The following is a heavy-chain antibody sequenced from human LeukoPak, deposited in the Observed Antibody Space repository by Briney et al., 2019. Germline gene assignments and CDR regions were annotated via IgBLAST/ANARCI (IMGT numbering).Heavy chain of an antibody. V-gene: IGHV3-66*01. D-gene: IGHD3-10*01. CDR3: ARGIVTMEAY. CDR1: GFTVSSNY. Sequence: GGSLRLSCAASGFTVSSNYMSWVRQAPGRGLEWVSVIYSGGSTYYADSVKGRFTISRDNSKNTLFLQMNSLRAGDTAVYYCARGIVTMEAYGGKGPLVTSPQ. CDR2: IYSGGST. J-gene: IGHJ4*02.